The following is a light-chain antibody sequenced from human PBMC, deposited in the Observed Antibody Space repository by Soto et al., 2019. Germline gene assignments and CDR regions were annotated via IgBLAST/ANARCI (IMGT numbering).Light chain of an antibody. CDR2: AAS. Sequence: AIQMTQSPSSLSASVGDRVTITCRASQGIRNYLGWYQQKPGKAPKLLIYAASTLQSGVPSRFSGSGSDTDFTLSINNLRPEDFATYYCLQDYNYPRTFGQGTKVDIK. V-gene: IGKV1-6*01. CDR3: LQDYNYPRT. J-gene: IGKJ1*01. CDR1: QGIRNY.